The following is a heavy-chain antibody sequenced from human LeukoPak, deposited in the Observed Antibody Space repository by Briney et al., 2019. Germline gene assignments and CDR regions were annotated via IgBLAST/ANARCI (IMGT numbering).Heavy chain of an antibody. D-gene: IGHD6-13*01. CDR3: ARVEGYTSSWYYFDY. Sequence: ASVKVSCKASGYTFTNYGISWVRQXPXQXLEWMGWISAYNGNTNYEQKFQGRVNLTTDTSTSTACMDLRSLRSDDTAVYYCARVEGYTSSWYYFDYWGQGTLVTVSS. J-gene: IGHJ4*02. CDR2: ISAYNGNT. CDR1: GYTFTNYG. V-gene: IGHV1-18*01.